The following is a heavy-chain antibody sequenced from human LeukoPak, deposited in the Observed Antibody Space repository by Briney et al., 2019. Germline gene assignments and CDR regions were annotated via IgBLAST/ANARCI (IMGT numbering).Heavy chain of an antibody. CDR1: GFTFSDYY. CDR2: ITDSGRTI. Sequence: GGSLRLSCAASGFTFSDYYMSWIRQAPGKGLEWVSYITDSGRTIYYADSVKGRFTISRDNAKNSLFLQMNSLRAEDTAVYYCARGVVVTASLPDYFYYYMDVWGKGTTVTISS. D-gene: IGHD2-21*02. V-gene: IGHV3-11*04. J-gene: IGHJ6*03. CDR3: ARGVVVTASLPDYFYYYMDV.